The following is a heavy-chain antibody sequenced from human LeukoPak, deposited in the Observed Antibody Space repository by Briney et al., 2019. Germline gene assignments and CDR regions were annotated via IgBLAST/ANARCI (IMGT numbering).Heavy chain of an antibody. V-gene: IGHV4-59*01. D-gene: IGHD7-27*01. J-gene: IGHJ4*02. Sequence: PSETLSLTCTVSGGSISSYYWSWIRQPPGKGLEWIGYIYYSGSTNYNPSLKGRVTISVDTSKNQFSLKLSSVTAADTAVYYCARDNELGIFDYWGQGTLVTVSS. CDR2: IYYSGST. CDR1: GGSISSYY. CDR3: ARDNELGIFDY.